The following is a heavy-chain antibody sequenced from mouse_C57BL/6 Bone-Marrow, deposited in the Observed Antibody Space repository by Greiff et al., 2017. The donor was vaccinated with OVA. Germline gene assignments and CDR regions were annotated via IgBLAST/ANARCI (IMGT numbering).Heavy chain of an antibody. J-gene: IGHJ2*01. V-gene: IGHV1-55*01. CDR1: GYTFTSYW. Sequence: QVQLQQPGAELVKPGASVKMSCKASGYTFTSYWITWVKQRPGQGLEWIGDIYPGSGSTNYNEKFKSKATLTVDTSSSTAYMLLSSLTSEDSAVYYCARWYYGSSYDYWGQGTTLTVSS. CDR2: IYPGSGST. CDR3: ARWYYGSSYDY. D-gene: IGHD1-1*01.